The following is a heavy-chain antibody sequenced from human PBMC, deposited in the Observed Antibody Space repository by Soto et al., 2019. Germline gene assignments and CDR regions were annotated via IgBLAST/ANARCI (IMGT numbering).Heavy chain of an antibody. CDR1: CRPITGDY. CDR2: IYYTGST. V-gene: IGHV4-59*01. J-gene: IGHJ5*02. D-gene: IGHD5-12*01. CDR3: ARGGGYSGYGGGGFTKWFDP. Sequence: SETLSLTCTVSCRPITGDYWGWIRQPPGKALEYIGHIYYTGSTRYNPSLTSRVTISLDTSREQFSLKLTSVTAADTAVYYCARGGGYSGYGGGGFTKWFDPWGQGTLVTVSS.